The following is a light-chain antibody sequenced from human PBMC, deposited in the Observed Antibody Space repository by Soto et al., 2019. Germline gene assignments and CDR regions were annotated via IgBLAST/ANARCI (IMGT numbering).Light chain of an antibody. CDR1: SSDVGGYNY. J-gene: IGLJ1*01. CDR2: DVS. Sequence: QSALTQPPSASGSPGQSVAISCTGTSSDVGGYNYVSWYQQHPGKAPKLMIYDVSKRPSGVPDRFSGSKSGNTASPTASGLQAEDEAEYYCSSYAGTHIVFGTGTKVTVL. CDR3: SSYAGTHIV. V-gene: IGLV2-8*01.